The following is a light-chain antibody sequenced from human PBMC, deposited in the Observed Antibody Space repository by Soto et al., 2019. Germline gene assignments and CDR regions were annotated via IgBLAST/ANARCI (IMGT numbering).Light chain of an antibody. Sequence: EIVLTQSPGTLSLSPGERATLSCRASQSVSTRSLAWYQQKPGQAPRLLISGASSRAADIPDRFSGRGSGTDFTLTINRLEPEDFAMYYCQRYDSLRTFGQGTKVDIK. CDR3: QRYDSLRT. J-gene: IGKJ1*01. CDR2: GAS. CDR1: QSVSTRS. V-gene: IGKV3-20*01.